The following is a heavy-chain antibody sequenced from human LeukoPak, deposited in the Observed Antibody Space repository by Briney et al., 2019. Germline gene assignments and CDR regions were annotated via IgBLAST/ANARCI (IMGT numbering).Heavy chain of an antibody. V-gene: IGHV3-21*01. J-gene: IGHJ3*02. Sequence: GGSLRLSCAASGFTFSSYSMNWVRQAPGKGLEWVSSISSSSSYIYYADSVKGRFTISRDNAKNSLYLQMNSLRAEDTAVYYCATVVGGYDFWSGDAFDIWGQGTMVTVSS. CDR2: ISSSSSYI. CDR1: GFTFSSYS. D-gene: IGHD3-3*01. CDR3: ATVVGGYDFWSGDAFDI.